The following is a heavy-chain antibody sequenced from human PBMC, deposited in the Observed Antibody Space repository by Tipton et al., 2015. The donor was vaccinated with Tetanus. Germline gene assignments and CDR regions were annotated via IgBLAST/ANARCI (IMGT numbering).Heavy chain of an antibody. J-gene: IGHJ4*02. CDR1: GFTFSSYW. D-gene: IGHD3-22*01. CDR2: INSDGSST. Sequence: SLRLSCAASGFTFSSYWMHWVRQAPGKGLVWVSRINSDGSSTSYADSVKGRFTISRDNAKNTLYLQMNSLRAEDTAVYYCARGGDYYDSSGYYYGSDYWGQGTLVTVSS. V-gene: IGHV3-74*01. CDR3: ARGGDYYDSSGYYYGSDY.